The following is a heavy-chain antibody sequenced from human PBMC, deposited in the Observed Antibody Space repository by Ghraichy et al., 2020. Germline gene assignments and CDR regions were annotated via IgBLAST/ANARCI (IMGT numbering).Heavy chain of an antibody. CDR2: IYYSGST. CDR3: ARNLGYSSSWYYFDY. CDR1: GGSISSYY. Sequence: SETLSLTCTVSGGSISSYYWSWIRQPPGKGLEWIGYIYYSGSTNYNPSLKSRVTISVDTSKNQFSLKLSSVTAADTAVYYCARNLGYSSSWYYFDYWGQGTLVTVSS. J-gene: IGHJ4*02. D-gene: IGHD6-13*01. V-gene: IGHV4-59*01.